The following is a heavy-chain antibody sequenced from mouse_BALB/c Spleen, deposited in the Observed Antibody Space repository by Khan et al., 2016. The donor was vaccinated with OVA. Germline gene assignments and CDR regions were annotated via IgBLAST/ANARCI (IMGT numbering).Heavy chain of an antibody. CDR2: ISTYSGNT. D-gene: IGHD2-3*01. Sequence: HVQLQQSGPELVRPGVSVKISCKGSGYTFTDYAMYWVKQSHAKSLEWIGLISTYSGNTNYNQKFKGKATMTVDKSSSTAYMELARLTSEDSAIYYWARPAYDGYYDYWGQGTTLTVSS. V-gene: IGHV1S137*01. CDR1: GYTFTDYA. CDR3: ARPAYDGYYDY. J-gene: IGHJ2*01.